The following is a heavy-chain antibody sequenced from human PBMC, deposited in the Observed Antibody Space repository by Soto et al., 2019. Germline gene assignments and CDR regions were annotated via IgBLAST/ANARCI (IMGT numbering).Heavy chain of an antibody. CDR3: ARDRITIFDGYYYGMDV. Sequence: QVQLVESGGGVVQPGRSLRLSCAASGFTFSSYAMHWVRQAPGKGLEWVAVISYDGSNKYYADSVKGRFTISRDNSKNTLYLQMNSLGAEDTALYYCARDRITIFDGYYYGMDVWGQGTTVTVSS. D-gene: IGHD3-3*01. V-gene: IGHV3-30-3*01. CDR2: ISYDGSNK. J-gene: IGHJ6*02. CDR1: GFTFSSYA.